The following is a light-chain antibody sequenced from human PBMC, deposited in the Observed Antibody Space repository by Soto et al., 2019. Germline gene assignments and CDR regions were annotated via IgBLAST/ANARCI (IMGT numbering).Light chain of an antibody. CDR3: HHYET. CDR2: GAS. CDR1: QSVSSSY. J-gene: IGKJ1*01. V-gene: IGKV3-20*01. Sequence: EVVLTQSPGTLSLSPGERATLSCRASQSVSSSYLAWYQQKPGQAPRLLIYGASSRATGIPDRFSGSGSGTDITLTISRLEPEDFSVYYCHHYETFGQGTKVEVK.